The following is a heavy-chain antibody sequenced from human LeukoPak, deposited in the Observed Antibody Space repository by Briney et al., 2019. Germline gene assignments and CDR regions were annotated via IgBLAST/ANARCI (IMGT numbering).Heavy chain of an antibody. Sequence: PGGSLRLSCAASGFTFSSYWMHWVRQAPGKGLVWVSRINTDGSTTADADSVKGRFTISRDNAKNTLYLQMNSLRAEDTARYYCARVGPYCSGGSCYDYWGQGTLVTVSS. J-gene: IGHJ4*02. CDR1: GFTFSSYW. CDR3: ARVGPYCSGGSCYDY. V-gene: IGHV3-74*01. CDR2: INTDGSTT. D-gene: IGHD2-15*01.